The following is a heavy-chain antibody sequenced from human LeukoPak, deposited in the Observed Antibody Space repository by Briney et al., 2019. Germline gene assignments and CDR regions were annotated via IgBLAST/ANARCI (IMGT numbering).Heavy chain of an antibody. Sequence: GGSLRLSCEASGFSMSVYWMSWVRQAPGKGLEWVSYISSSGSTIYYADSVKGRFTISRDNAKNSLYLQMNSLRAEDTAVYYCASGLWFGELYDYWGQGTLVTVSS. D-gene: IGHD3-10*01. CDR3: ASGLWFGELYDY. J-gene: IGHJ4*02. V-gene: IGHV3-48*04. CDR2: ISSSGSTI. CDR1: GFSMSVYW.